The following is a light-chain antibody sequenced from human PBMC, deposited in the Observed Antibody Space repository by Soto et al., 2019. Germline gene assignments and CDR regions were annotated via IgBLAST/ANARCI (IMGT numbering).Light chain of an antibody. CDR2: WSS. CDR1: QSVLNSANNLNY. V-gene: IGKV4-1*01. J-gene: IGKJ1*01. CDR3: QQDYSVHLA. Sequence: DIVVTQSPDSLAVSLGEMATINCKSSQSVLNSANNLNYLAWFLQKPVQLPKVLFYWSSSRESGVPDRFSGSGSGSNFTLTISSLQAEDVLLYYCQQDYSVHLAFGEGTKVEVK.